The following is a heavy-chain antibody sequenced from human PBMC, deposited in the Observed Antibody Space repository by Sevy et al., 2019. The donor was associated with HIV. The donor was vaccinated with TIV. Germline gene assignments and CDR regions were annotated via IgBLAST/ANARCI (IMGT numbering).Heavy chain of an antibody. CDR1: GFTFSTFW. V-gene: IGHV3-7*01. D-gene: IGHD6-19*01. CDR2: INQDGSTR. Sequence: GGSLRLSCAASGFTFSTFWMNWVRQAPGKGLEWVASINQDGSTRYYVDSVKGRFTISRDNAKNSLVLQMNSLRTEDTAVYYCAKEIGSSGGDLYYYGMDVWGQGTTVTVSS. CDR3: AKEIGSSGGDLYYYGMDV. J-gene: IGHJ6*02.